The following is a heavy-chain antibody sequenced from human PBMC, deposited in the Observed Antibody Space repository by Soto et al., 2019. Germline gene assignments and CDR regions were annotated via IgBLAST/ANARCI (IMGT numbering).Heavy chain of an antibody. CDR1: GFNISSYR. CDR3: AREACSGAECYFLCF. J-gene: IGHJ4*01. CDR2: LGSHGTYK. Sequence: GGFLRLSCAASGFNISSYRMPSVRQAPGKGLESVAYLGSHGTYKYFDDSVKGRFTIARDNAKNTLFLQMNGLRAEDTAVYYCAREACSGAECYFLCFWGQGTLVTVS. D-gene: IGHD2-21*01. V-gene: IGHV3-21*01.